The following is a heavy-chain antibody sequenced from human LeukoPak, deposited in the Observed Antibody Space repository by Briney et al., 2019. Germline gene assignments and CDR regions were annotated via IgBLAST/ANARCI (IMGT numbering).Heavy chain of an antibody. CDR3: ARGIGSSGCDY. CDR1: GGSISSGDYY. V-gene: IGHV4-30-4*01. Sequence: PSETLSLTCTVSGGSISSGDYYWSWIRQPPGKGLEWIGYIYYSGSTYYYPSLKSRVTISVDTSKNQFSLKLSSVTAADTAVYYCARGIGSSGCDYWGQGTLVTVSS. D-gene: IGHD6-19*01. CDR2: IYYSGST. J-gene: IGHJ4*02.